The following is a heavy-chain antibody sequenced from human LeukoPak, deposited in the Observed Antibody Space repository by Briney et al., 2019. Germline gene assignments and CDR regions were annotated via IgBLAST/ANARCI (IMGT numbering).Heavy chain of an antibody. D-gene: IGHD5-18*01. CDR3: ARALTGYSYGLELWSVVYYGMDV. V-gene: IGHV3-53*01. CDR2: IYSGGST. CDR1: GFTVSSNY. J-gene: IGHJ6*02. Sequence: GGSLRLSCAASGFTVSSNYVSWVRQAPGKGLEWVSVIYSGGSTYYTDSVKGRFTISRDNSKNTLYLQMNSLRAEDTAVYYCARALTGYSYGLELWSVVYYGMDVWGQGTTVTVSS.